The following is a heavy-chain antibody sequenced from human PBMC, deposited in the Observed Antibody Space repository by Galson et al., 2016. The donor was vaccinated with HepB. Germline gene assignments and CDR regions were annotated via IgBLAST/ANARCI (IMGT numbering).Heavy chain of an antibody. J-gene: IGHJ3*02. CDR3: AHRPWFGERGAFDI. Sequence: PALVKPTQTLTLTCTLSGFSVNTSGVGVGWIRQPPGKALECLALIAWDDDKRYSPSLESRLTIARDTSKNQVVLTMTNMDTLDTGTYSCAHRPWFGERGAFDIWGQGTMVTVSS. CDR2: IAWDDDK. V-gene: IGHV2-5*02. CDR1: GFSVNTSGVG. D-gene: IGHD3-10*01.